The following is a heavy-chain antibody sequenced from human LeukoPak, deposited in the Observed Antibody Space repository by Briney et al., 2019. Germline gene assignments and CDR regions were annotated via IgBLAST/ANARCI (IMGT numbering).Heavy chain of an antibody. V-gene: IGHV4-59*11. CDR3: AREGSYYGSGSPWDV. CDR2: IYYSGST. Sequence: SETLSLTCTVSGGSISSHYCSWIRQPPGKGLEWIGYIYYSGSTNYNPSLKSRVTISVDTSKNQFSLKLSSVTAADTAVYYCAREGSYYGSGSPWDVWGKGTTVTVSS. D-gene: IGHD3-10*01. CDR1: GGSISSHY. J-gene: IGHJ6*04.